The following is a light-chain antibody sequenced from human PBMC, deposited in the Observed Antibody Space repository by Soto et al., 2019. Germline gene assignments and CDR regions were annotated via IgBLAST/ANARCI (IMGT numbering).Light chain of an antibody. Sequence: QSALTQPASVSGSPGQSITISCTGTSSDVGGYNYVSWYQQLPGKAPKLMIYDVSDRPSGVSNRFSGSKSGNTASLTISGLQAEDEADYYCSSYTSRSTLDYVFGSGTKLTVL. CDR3: SSYTSRSTLDYV. CDR2: DVS. J-gene: IGLJ1*01. CDR1: SSDVGGYNY. V-gene: IGLV2-14*01.